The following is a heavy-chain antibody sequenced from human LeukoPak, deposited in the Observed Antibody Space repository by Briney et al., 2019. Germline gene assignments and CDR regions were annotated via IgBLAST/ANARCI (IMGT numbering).Heavy chain of an antibody. CDR1: GYSFISYD. J-gene: IGHJ4*02. CDR3: AKETFSY. Sequence: ASVKVSCKASGYSFISYDINWVRQTSGQGLEWLGWLNPKSGRTGYAQRFQGRVTITRDTSNNTAYLELSSLKPEDTAVSYCAKETFSYWGQGTLVTVSS. CDR2: LNPKSGRT. V-gene: IGHV1-8*03.